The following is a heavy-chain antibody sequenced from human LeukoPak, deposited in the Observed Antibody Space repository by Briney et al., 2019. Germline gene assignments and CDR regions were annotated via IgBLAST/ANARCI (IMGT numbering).Heavy chain of an antibody. CDR2: MNPNSGNT. J-gene: IGHJ6*02. D-gene: IGHD2-15*01. CDR1: GYTFTSYD. Sequence: GASVKVSCKASGYTFTSYDINWVRQATGQGLEWMGWMNPNSGNTGYAQKFQGRVTMTRNTSISTAYMELSSLRSEDTAVYYCARGGYCSGGSCPYYYYGMDVWGQGTTVTVSS. V-gene: IGHV1-8*01. CDR3: ARGGYCSGGSCPYYYYGMDV.